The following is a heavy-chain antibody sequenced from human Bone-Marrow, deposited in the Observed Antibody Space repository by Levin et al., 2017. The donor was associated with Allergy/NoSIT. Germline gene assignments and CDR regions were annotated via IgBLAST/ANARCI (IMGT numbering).Heavy chain of an antibody. Sequence: AGGSLRLSCAASGFTFSSNWMHWVRQAPGEGLVWVSEINSDGSNTNYADSVKGRFTISRDNARNTLYLQMNSVRAEDTAVYYCARGGCSSTSCLDYWGQGTLVTVSS. V-gene: IGHV3-74*01. CDR2: INSDGSNT. CDR1: GFTFSSNW. D-gene: IGHD2-2*01. CDR3: ARGGCSSTSCLDY. J-gene: IGHJ4*02.